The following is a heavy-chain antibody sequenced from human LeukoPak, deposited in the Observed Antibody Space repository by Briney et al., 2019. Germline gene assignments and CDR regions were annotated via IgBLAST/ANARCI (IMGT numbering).Heavy chain of an antibody. J-gene: IGHJ4*02. CDR2: IAYDGTNK. CDR1: GFTFSSYA. D-gene: IGHD3-22*01. CDR3: ARDLTGWGESSGYSDY. V-gene: IGHV3-30*01. Sequence: GGSLRRSCAASGFTFSSYAMHWVGQAPGKGLEWVARIAYDGTNKFYEDSVKGRFTISRDNSKNTLFLQVNSVRAEDTAVYYCARDLTGWGESSGYSDYWGQGTLVTVSS.